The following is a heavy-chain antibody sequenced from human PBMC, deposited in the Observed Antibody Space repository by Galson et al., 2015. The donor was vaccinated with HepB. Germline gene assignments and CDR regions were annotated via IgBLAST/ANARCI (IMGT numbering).Heavy chain of an antibody. CDR2: ISWNSGAI. J-gene: IGHJ4*02. CDR1: GFTFDDYV. CDR3: AKDGSPYDFWSGYRLFDY. Sequence: SLRLSCAASGFTFDDYVMHWVRQAPGRGLEWVSGISWNSGAIVYADSVKGRFTISRDNAKNSLYLQMDSLRPEDTALYYCAKDGSPYDFWSGYRLFDYWGQGTLVTVSS. V-gene: IGHV3-9*01. D-gene: IGHD3-3*01.